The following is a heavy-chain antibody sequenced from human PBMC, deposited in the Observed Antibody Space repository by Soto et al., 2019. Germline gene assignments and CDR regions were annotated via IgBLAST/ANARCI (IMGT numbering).Heavy chain of an antibody. D-gene: IGHD5-12*01. Sequence: VASVKVSCKASGGTFSSYAISWVRQAPGQGLEWMGGIIPIFGTANYAQKFQGRVTITADKSTSTAYMELSSLRSEDTAVYYCARAPVVATSYARDYYYYGMDVWGQGTTVTVSS. CDR3: ARAPVVATSYARDYYYYGMDV. CDR2: IIPIFGTA. V-gene: IGHV1-69*06. CDR1: GGTFSSYA. J-gene: IGHJ6*02.